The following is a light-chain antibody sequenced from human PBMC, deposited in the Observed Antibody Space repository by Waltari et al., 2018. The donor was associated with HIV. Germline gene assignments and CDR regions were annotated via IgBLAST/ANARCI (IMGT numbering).Light chain of an antibody. Sequence: QSALTQPASVSGSPGQSITISCTGTSSDVGSYNLVSWYQQHPGKAPKLMFYEVSTRPSGVSKRFSGSKSDNTASLTISWLQAGDEADYYCCSYAGSSSWVFGGGTKLTVL. V-gene: IGLV2-23*02. CDR2: EVS. CDR1: SSDVGSYNL. CDR3: CSYAGSSSWV. J-gene: IGLJ3*02.